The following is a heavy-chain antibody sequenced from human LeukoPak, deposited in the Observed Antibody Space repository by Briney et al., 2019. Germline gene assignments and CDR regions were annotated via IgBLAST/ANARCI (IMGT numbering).Heavy chain of an antibody. J-gene: IGHJ4*02. Sequence: GASVKVSCKASGYTFTGYYMHWVRQAPGQGLEWMGWINPNSGGTNYAQKFQGRVTMTRDTSISTAYMELSRLRSDDTAVYYCARVSYGSGSSSVDRVDYWGQGTLVTVSS. CDR1: GYTFTGYY. D-gene: IGHD3-10*01. CDR2: INPNSGGT. CDR3: ARVSYGSGSSSVDRVDY. V-gene: IGHV1-2*02.